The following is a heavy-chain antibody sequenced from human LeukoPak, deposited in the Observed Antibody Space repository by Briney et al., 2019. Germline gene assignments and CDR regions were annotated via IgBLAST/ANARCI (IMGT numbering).Heavy chain of an antibody. CDR1: GGSFSGYY. V-gene: IGHV4-34*01. D-gene: IGHD4-23*01. CDR2: IYHSGST. CDR3: ALRWRARLDY. Sequence: SETLSLTCAVYGGSFSGYYWSWIRQPPGKGLEWFEKIYHSGSTNYNPSLKSRVTISVDTSKNQFSLKLSSVTAADTAVYYYALRWRARLDYWGQGTLVTVSS. J-gene: IGHJ4*02.